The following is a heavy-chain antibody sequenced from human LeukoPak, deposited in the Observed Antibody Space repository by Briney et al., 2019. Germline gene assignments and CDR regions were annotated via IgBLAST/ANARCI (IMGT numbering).Heavy chain of an antibody. CDR1: GGTFSSYA. CDR3: AWYYYDSSGYSPFY. V-gene: IGHV1-69*13. J-gene: IGHJ4*02. D-gene: IGHD3-22*01. Sequence: GASVKVSRKASGGTFSSYAISWVRQAPGQGLEWMGGIIPIFGTANYAQKFQGRVTITADESTSTAYTELSSLRSEDTAVYYCAWYYYDSSGYSPFYWGQGTLVTVSS. CDR2: IIPIFGTA.